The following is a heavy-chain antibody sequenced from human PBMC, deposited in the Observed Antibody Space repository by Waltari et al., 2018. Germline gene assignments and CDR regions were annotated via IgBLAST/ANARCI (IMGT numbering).Heavy chain of an antibody. D-gene: IGHD3-3*02. J-gene: IGHJ1*01. CDR3: ASPLSIRPLYFQH. Sequence: QVQLVESGGGVVQPGRSLRLSCAASGFTFSSYAMHWVRQAPGKGVGWVAVNSYDGSNKYYADSVKGRFTISRDNSKNTLYLQMNSLRAEDTAVYYCASPLSIRPLYFQHWGQGTLVTVSS. CDR2: NSYDGSNK. CDR1: GFTFSSYA. V-gene: IGHV3-30-3*01.